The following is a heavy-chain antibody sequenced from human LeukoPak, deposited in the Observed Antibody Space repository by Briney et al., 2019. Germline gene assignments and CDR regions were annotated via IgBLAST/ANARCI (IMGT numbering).Heavy chain of an antibody. V-gene: IGHV4-39*07. D-gene: IGHD3-22*01. Sequence: PSETLSLTCTVSGGSLSSSSYYWGWIRQPPGTGLEWIGSIYYSGSTYYNPSLKSRVTISVDTSKNQFSLKLSSVTAADTAVYYCARVAGDSSGYSYYYYYYMDVWGKGTTVTISS. CDR1: GGSLSSSSYY. J-gene: IGHJ6*03. CDR3: ARVAGDSSGYSYYYYYYMDV. CDR2: IYYSGST.